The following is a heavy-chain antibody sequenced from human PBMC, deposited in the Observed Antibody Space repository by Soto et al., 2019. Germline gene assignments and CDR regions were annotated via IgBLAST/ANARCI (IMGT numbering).Heavy chain of an antibody. Sequence: SETLSLTCAVSGGSISSSNWWSWVRQPPGKGLEWIGEIYHSGSTNYNPSLKSRATISVDKSKNQFSLKLSSVTAADTAVYYCARGLTIFGVVIRVYYYGMDVWGQGTTVTVSS. J-gene: IGHJ6*02. D-gene: IGHD3-3*01. V-gene: IGHV4-4*02. CDR3: ARGLTIFGVVIRVYYYGMDV. CDR1: GGSISSSNW. CDR2: IYHSGST.